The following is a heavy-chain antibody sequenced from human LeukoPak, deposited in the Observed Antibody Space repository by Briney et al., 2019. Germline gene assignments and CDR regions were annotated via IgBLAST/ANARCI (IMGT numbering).Heavy chain of an antibody. Sequence: PSETLSPTCAVYGGSFSGYYWSWIRQPPGKGLEWIGEINHSGSTNYNPSLKSRVTISVDTSKNQFSLKLSSVTAADTAVYYCARALSGTYSSSLADYWGQGTLVTVSS. CDR1: GGSFSGYY. J-gene: IGHJ4*02. CDR3: ARALSGTYSSSLADY. V-gene: IGHV4-34*01. D-gene: IGHD6-6*01. CDR2: INHSGST.